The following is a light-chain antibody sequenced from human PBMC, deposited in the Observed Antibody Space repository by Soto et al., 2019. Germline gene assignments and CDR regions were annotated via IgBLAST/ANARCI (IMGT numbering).Light chain of an antibody. CDR2: VAS. V-gene: IGKV1-39*01. Sequence: QMSQARYELTASVGARVTIKFRASQSISSYLSWYQQKPGKAPKLLIYVASSLQSGVPSRFSGSGSGTDFTLTSSSLQPEDFATYYCQQSYSPPDFGQGTRLEIK. CDR1: QSISSY. J-gene: IGKJ5*01. CDR3: QQSYSPPD.